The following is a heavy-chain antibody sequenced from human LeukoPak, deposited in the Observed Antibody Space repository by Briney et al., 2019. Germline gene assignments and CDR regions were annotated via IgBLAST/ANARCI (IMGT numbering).Heavy chain of an antibody. CDR1: GFPFRSYV. V-gene: IGHV3-23*01. J-gene: IGHJ4*02. CDR2: VSDSGGRI. Sequence: GGSLRLSCAASGFPFRSYVMNWVRQVPGKGLEWVSSVSDSGGRIHYADPVKGRFTISRDNSKNTLYLQMNSLRTEDTAVYYCARDQSGGYSGFDARDWGQGTLVTVSS. D-gene: IGHD5-12*01. CDR3: ARDQSGGYSGFDARD.